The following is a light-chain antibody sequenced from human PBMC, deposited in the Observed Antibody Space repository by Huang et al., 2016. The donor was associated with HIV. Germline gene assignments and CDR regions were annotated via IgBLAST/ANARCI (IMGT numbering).Light chain of an antibody. CDR1: QSLLHSDGETY. CDR2: EVS. V-gene: IGKV2D-29*02. Sequence: DIVMTQTPLSLSVTPGQPASISCKSSQSLLHSDGETYLSWYLHNPGQSPHLLIYEVSSRFSGVPDRFSGSGSGTEFTLRISRVEAEDVGVYYCMQRTQRPLTFGGGTKVEIK. J-gene: IGKJ4*01. CDR3: MQRTQRPLT.